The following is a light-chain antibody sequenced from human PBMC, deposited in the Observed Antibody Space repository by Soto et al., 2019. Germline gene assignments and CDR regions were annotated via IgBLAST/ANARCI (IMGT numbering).Light chain of an antibody. CDR1: SSNIGSNT. CDR2: NNN. V-gene: IGLV1-44*01. J-gene: IGLJ3*02. Sequence: QSVLTQPPSASGTPGQRVTISCSGSSSNIGSNTVNWYHQLPGTAPKLLIFNNNQRPSGVPDRFSGSKSGTSASLAISGLQSEDEADYYCAAWDDGLNGVLFGGGTKLTVL. CDR3: AAWDDGLNGVL.